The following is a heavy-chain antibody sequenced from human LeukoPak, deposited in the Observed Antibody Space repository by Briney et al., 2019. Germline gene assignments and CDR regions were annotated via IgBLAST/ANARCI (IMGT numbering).Heavy chain of an antibody. CDR2: IIPVFGTA. J-gene: IGHJ4*02. D-gene: IGHD2-2*01. CDR3: ARLVGYCSSTSCLDFDY. CDR1: GGTFSSYA. V-gene: IGHV1-69*05. Sequence: SVKVSCKASGGTFSSYAISWVRQAPGQGLEWMGGIIPVFGTANYAQKFQGRVTITTDESTSTAYMELSSLRSEDTAVYYCARLVGYCSSTSCLDFDYWGQGTLVTVSS.